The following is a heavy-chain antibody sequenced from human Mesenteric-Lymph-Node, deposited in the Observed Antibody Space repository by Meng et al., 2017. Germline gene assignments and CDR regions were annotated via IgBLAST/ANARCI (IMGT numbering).Heavy chain of an antibody. J-gene: IGHJ4*01. Sequence: QVQLQQWGAGLLQPSQTLSLTCVVYGGSFSDYYWHWIRQAPGKGLEWIGEINYRGTSHYNPSLKSRVTVSVDTSKNQFSLNLSSVTAADAAVYYCLLAVVDRTNTFNYWGHGTLVTVSS. D-gene: IGHD2-15*01. CDR2: INYRGTS. V-gene: IGHV4-34*02. CDR1: GGSFSDYY. CDR3: LLAVVDRTNTFNY.